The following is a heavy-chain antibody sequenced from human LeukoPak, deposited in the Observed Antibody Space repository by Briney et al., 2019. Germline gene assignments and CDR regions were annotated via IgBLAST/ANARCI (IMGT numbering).Heavy chain of an antibody. J-gene: IGHJ4*02. CDR2: MNPKSGNT. V-gene: IGHV1-8*01. Sequence: ASVKVSCKASGYTFTSYDINWVRQATGQGLEWMGWMNPKSGNTGYAQKFQGRVTMTRNTSISTAYMELSSLRSEDTAVYYCARGLDAYCGGDCYFFDYWGQGTLVTVSS. CDR1: GYTFTSYD. CDR3: ARGLDAYCGGDCYFFDY. D-gene: IGHD2-21*02.